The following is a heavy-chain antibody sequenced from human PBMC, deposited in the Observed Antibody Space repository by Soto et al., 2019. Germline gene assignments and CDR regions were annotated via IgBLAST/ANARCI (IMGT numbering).Heavy chain of an antibody. Sequence: EVQLLESGGGLVQPGGSLRLSCAASGFTFSSYAMSWVRQAPGKGLEWVSAIRGSGGSTYYADSVKGRFTISRDNAKNSRYPQMNRLRAEDTAVYYCAKKATHDYGDYWGYFDLWGRGTLVTVSS. CDR2: IRGSGGST. V-gene: IGHV3-23*01. J-gene: IGHJ2*01. CDR1: GFTFSSYA. D-gene: IGHD4-17*01. CDR3: AKKATHDYGDYWGYFDL.